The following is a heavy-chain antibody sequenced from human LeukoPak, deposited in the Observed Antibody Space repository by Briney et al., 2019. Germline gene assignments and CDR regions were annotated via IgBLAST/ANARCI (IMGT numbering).Heavy chain of an antibody. Sequence: ASVKVSCKASGGTFSNYIISWVRQAPGQGLEWMGWMNPNSGNTGYAQKLQGRVTMTRNTSISTAYMELSSLRSEDTAVYYCARDSSGWHQIDYWGQGTLVTDSS. D-gene: IGHD6-19*01. CDR1: GGTFSNYI. CDR2: MNPNSGNT. V-gene: IGHV1-8*02. J-gene: IGHJ4*02. CDR3: ARDSSGWHQIDY.